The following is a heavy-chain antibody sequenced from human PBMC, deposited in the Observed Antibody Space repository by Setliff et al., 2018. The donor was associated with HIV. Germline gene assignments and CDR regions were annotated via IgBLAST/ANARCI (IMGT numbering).Heavy chain of an antibody. V-gene: IGHV4-39*07. CDR3: ARGARTPLSGYYHDYNGMDV. CDR2: SYYSGST. D-gene: IGHD6-25*01. Sequence: SETLSLTCTVSGGSISSSSYYWGWIRQPPGKGLEWIGSSYYSGSTNFNPSLKSRVTISVDTSKNQFSLKLSSVTAADTAVYYCARGARTPLSGYYHDYNGMDVWGQGTTVTVSS. J-gene: IGHJ6*02. CDR1: GGSISSSSYY.